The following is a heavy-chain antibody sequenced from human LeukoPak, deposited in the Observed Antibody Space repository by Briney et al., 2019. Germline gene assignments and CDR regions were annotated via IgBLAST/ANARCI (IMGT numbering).Heavy chain of an antibody. Sequence: GGSLRLSCAASGFTFSSYSMNWVRQAPGKGLEWVSSMSSSSSYIYYADSVKGRFTISRDNAKNSLYLQMNSLRAEDTAVYYCARVTYGSGIDYWGQGTLVTVSS. D-gene: IGHD3-10*01. CDR3: ARVTYGSGIDY. CDR2: MSSSSSYI. CDR1: GFTFSSYS. V-gene: IGHV3-21*01. J-gene: IGHJ4*02.